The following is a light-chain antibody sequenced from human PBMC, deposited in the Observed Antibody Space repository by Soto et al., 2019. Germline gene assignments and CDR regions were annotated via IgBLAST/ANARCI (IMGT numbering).Light chain of an antibody. CDR2: EGN. J-gene: IGLJ1*01. CDR1: SSDIAKYNF. V-gene: IGLV2-23*03. CDR3: CSYGGSSTFEV. Sequence: QSALTQPASVSGSPGQSITISCTGASSDIAKYNFVSWYQQHPDKAPKLIIYEGNKRPSGISHRFSASNSGNPASLTISGLQAEDEADYYCCSYGGSSTFEVFGTGTRSPS.